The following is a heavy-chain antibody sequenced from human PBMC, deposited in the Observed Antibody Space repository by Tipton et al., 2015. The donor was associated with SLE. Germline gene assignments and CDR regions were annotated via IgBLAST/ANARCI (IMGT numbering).Heavy chain of an antibody. V-gene: IGHV4-39*01. D-gene: IGHD3-16*01. CDR2: IYYSGST. CDR3: VGFGPDAYHYYYMDV. CDR1: GGSISSSSYY. Sequence: GLVKPSETLSLTCTVSGGSISSSSYYWGWIRQPPGKGLEWIGSIYYSGSTYYNPSLKSRVTISVDTSKNQFSLKLSSVTAADTAVYYCVGFGPDAYHYYYMDVWGKGTTVTVSS. J-gene: IGHJ6*03.